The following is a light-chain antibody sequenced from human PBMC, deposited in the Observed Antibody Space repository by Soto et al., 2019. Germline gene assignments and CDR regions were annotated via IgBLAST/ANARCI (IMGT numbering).Light chain of an antibody. J-gene: IGLJ2*01. CDR1: SSDVGGYNY. CDR2: DVT. Sequence: SALTQPRSVSGSPGQSVTISCTGSSSDVGGYNYVSWYQQYPGKAPKLMIYDVTERPSGVPDRFSGSKSGNRASLTIAGLQAEDEADYYCCSYAGSYTEIFGGGTKLTVL. CDR3: CSYAGSYTEI. V-gene: IGLV2-11*01.